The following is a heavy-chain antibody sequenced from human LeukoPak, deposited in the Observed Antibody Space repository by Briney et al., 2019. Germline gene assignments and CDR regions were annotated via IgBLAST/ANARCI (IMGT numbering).Heavy chain of an antibody. V-gene: IGHV1-2*06. CDR2: INPNSGGT. Sequence: ASVKVSCKASGYTFTCYYMHWVRQVPGQGLEWMGRINPNSGGTNCAQKFQGRVTMTRDTSISTAYMELSRLRSDDTAVYYCARPLYSSSWYGLFDYWGQGTLVTVSS. D-gene: IGHD6-13*01. J-gene: IGHJ4*02. CDR1: GYTFTCYY. CDR3: ARPLYSSSWYGLFDY.